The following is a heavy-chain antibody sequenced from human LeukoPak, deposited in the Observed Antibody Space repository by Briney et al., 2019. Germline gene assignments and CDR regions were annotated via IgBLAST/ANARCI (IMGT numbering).Heavy chain of an antibody. J-gene: IGHJ4*02. V-gene: IGHV4-34*01. CDR3: AADNLRSGDY. Sequence: SETLSLTCAVYGGSFSGYYWSWLRQPPGKGLEWIGEINHSGSTNYNPSLRSRVTISVDTSKNQFSLKLSSVTAADTAVYYCAADNLRSGDYWGQGTLVTVSS. D-gene: IGHD4-17*01. CDR1: GGSFSGYY. CDR2: INHSGST.